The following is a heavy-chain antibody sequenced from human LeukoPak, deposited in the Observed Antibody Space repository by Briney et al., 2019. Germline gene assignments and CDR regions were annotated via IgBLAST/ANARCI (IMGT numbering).Heavy chain of an antibody. CDR3: ARQVYGSGMAAFDY. CDR1: GYSFTRYW. Sequence: GKSLKISCEASGYSFTRYWIGWVRQMPGKGLEWMGIIYPGDSDTRYSPSFQGQVSISADKSISTTYLQWSSLKASDTATYYCARQVYGSGMAAFDYWGQGTLVTVSS. V-gene: IGHV5-51*01. D-gene: IGHD3-10*01. J-gene: IGHJ4*02. CDR2: IYPGDSDT.